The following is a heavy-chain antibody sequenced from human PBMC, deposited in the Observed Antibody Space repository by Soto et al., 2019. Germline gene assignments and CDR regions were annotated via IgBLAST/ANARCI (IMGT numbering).Heavy chain of an antibody. CDR2: ISGSGGST. Sequence: EVQLLESGGGLVQPGGSLRLSCAASGFTFSSYAMSWVRQAPGKGLEWVSSISGSGGSTYYADSVKGRFTISRDNSKNKLYLQMNSLRAEDTAVYYCAKDGYCSGGSCPRFDWFDPWGQGTLVTVSS. J-gene: IGHJ5*02. CDR3: AKDGYCSGGSCPRFDWFDP. D-gene: IGHD2-15*01. CDR1: GFTFSSYA. V-gene: IGHV3-23*01.